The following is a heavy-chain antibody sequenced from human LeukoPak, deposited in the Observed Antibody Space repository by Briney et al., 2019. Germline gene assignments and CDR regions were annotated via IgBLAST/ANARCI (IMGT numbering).Heavy chain of an antibody. CDR2: INGDGVI. D-gene: IGHD6-13*01. CDR1: GFTFSSYE. V-gene: IGHV3-48*03. CDR3: ARESAAGTCDY. J-gene: IGHJ4*02. Sequence: GGSLRLSCVASGFTFSSYEMHWVRQAPGKGLEWVSYINGDGVIYYADTVKGRFTISRDNAKKSLYLQMNSLRAEDTAVYYCARESAAGTCDYWGQGTLVTVSS.